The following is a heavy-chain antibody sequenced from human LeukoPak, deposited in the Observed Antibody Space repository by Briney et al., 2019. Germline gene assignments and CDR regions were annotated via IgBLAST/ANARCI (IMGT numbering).Heavy chain of an antibody. D-gene: IGHD3-22*01. V-gene: IGHV4-59*12. CDR3: ARIDTSGYNGYSFDY. CDR1: GGSISSYY. CDR2: IYYSGNT. J-gene: IGHJ4*02. Sequence: PSETLSPTCTVSGGSISSYYWSWIRQPPEKGLEFIGYIYYSGNTNYNPSLKSRVTISVDTSKNQFSLKLSSVTAADTAVYYCARIDTSGYNGYSFDYWGQGTLVTVSS.